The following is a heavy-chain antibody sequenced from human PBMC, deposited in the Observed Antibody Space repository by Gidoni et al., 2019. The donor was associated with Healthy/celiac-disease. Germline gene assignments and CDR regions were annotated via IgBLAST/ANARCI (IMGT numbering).Heavy chain of an antibody. D-gene: IGHD3-22*01. CDR2: ISGSGGST. CDR3: AKGFTSGYYFWDY. V-gene: IGHV3-23*01. CDR1: GFTVSSYA. Sequence: EVQLLESGGGLVQHGGSLRLSWAASGFTVSSYAMSWVRQAPGKGLGWVSAISGSGGSTYYADSVKGRFTISRDNSKNTLYLQMNSLRAEDTAVYYCAKGFTSGYYFWDYWGQGTLVTVSS. J-gene: IGHJ4*02.